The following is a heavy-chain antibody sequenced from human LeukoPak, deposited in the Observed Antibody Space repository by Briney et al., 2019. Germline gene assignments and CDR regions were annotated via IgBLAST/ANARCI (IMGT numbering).Heavy chain of an antibody. J-gene: IGHJ4*02. D-gene: IGHD2-15*01. CDR2: IHPNSGGT. V-gene: IGHV1-2*02. CDR3: ARGDIYWDY. Sequence: ASVKVSCKASGYTFTAYYVHWVRQAPGQGPEWMGWIHPNSGGTKCAQSFQGRVTMTRDTSITTAYMELSSLRPDDTAVYYCARGDIYWDYWGQGTQVTVSS. CDR1: GYTFTAYY.